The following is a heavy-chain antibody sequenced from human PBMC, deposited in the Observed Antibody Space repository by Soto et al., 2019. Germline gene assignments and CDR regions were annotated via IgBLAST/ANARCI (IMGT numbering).Heavy chain of an antibody. J-gene: IGHJ3*02. Sequence: QVQLVESGGGVVQPGRSLRLSCAASGFTFSSYGMHWVRQAPGKGLEWVAVIWYDGSNKYYADSVKGRFTISRDNSKNTLYLQMNSLRAEDTAVYYCARDRSTDYGDAFDIWGQGTMVTVSS. D-gene: IGHD4-17*01. CDR3: ARDRSTDYGDAFDI. V-gene: IGHV3-33*01. CDR2: IWYDGSNK. CDR1: GFTFSSYG.